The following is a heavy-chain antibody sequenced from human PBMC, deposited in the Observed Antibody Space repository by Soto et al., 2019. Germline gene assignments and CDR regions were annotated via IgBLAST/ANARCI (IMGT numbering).Heavy chain of an antibody. V-gene: IGHV3-66*01. CDR3: ARGPWIQVYYYYGMDV. J-gene: IGHJ6*02. CDR2: IYSGGST. Sequence: EVQLVESGGGLVQPGGSLRLSCAASGFTVSSNYMSWVRQAPGKGLEWVSVIYSGGSTYYADSVKGRFTISRDNSKNKLYLQMNSLRAEDTAVYYCARGPWIQVYYYYGMDVWGQGTTVTVSS. CDR1: GFTVSSNY. D-gene: IGHD5-18*01.